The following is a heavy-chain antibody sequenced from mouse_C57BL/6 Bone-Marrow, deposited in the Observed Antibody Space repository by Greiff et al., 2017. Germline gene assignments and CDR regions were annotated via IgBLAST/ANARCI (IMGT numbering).Heavy chain of an antibody. CDR2: ISYSGST. CDR3: ARNPRYYYGSSYWYFDV. D-gene: IGHD1-1*01. V-gene: IGHV3-8*01. Sequence: EVQLQESGPGLAKPSQTLSLTCSVTGYSITSDYWNWIRKFPGNKLEYMGYISYSGSTYYNPSLKSRISITRDTSKNQYYLQLNSVTTEDTATYYCARNPRYYYGSSYWYFDVWGTGTTVTVSS. J-gene: IGHJ1*03. CDR1: GYSITSDY.